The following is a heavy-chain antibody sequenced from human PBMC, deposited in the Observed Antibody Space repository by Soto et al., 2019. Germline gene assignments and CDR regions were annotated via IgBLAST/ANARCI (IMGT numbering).Heavy chain of an antibody. D-gene: IGHD2-2*01. V-gene: IGHV4-39*01. CDR1: GDSISSSSYY. J-gene: IGHJ5*02. CDR2: VYYSGRT. Sequence: PSETLSLTCIVSGDSISSSSYYWGWIRQPPGKELEWIGSVYYSGRTYYNPSLKSRVTISVDTSRNQFSLKLSSVTAADTAVYYCARERYCSSTSCYERGWFDPRGQGTLVTVSS. CDR3: ARERYCSSTSCYERGWFDP.